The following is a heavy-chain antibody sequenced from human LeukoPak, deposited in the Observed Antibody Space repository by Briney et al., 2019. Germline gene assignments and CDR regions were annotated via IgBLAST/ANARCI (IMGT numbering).Heavy chain of an antibody. D-gene: IGHD4-17*01. V-gene: IGHV4-39*01. Sequence: SETLSLTCTVSGGSINSDTYYWGWIRQPPGKGLEWIGSIHNSGSTYYNPSLKSRVTMSIDMANNQFSLKLRSVTAADTAGYFCARRTRHGDYLDYWGQGTQLTVSS. CDR2: IHNSGST. CDR3: ARRTRHGDYLDY. CDR1: GGSINSDTYY. J-gene: IGHJ4*02.